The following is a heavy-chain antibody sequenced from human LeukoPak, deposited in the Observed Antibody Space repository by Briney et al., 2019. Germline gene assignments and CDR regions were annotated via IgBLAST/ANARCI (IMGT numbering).Heavy chain of an antibody. J-gene: IGHJ6*02. D-gene: IGHD2-2*01. CDR2: IIPILSIA. CDR1: GGTFSSYA. Sequence: SVKVSCKASGGTFSSYAISWVRQAPGQGLEWMGRIIPILSIANYAQKFQGRVTITADKSTSTAYMELSSLRSEDTAVYYCARGPAAISWGDAYGMDVWGQGTTVTVSS. CDR3: ARGPAAISWGDAYGMDV. V-gene: IGHV1-69*04.